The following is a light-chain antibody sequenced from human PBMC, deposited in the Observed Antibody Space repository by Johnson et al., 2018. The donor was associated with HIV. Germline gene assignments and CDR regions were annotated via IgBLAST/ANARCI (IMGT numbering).Light chain of an antibody. CDR1: TYNIGNNY. V-gene: IGLV1-51*02. J-gene: IGLJ1*01. CDR3: GTWDSGLGAHYF. Sequence: QSVLTQPPSVSAAPGQKVTISCSGSTYNIGNNYVSWYQQLPGTAPTLLIYEKNKRPSGIPDRFSASKSGTSATLDITGLQTGDEADYYCGTWDSGLGAHYFFGTGTKVTVL. CDR2: EKN.